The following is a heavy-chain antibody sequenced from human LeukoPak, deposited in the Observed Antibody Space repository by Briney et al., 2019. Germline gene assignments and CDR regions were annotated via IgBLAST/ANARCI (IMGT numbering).Heavy chain of an antibody. CDR1: GFTFTTYW. J-gene: IGHJ6*03. V-gene: IGHV3-7*01. CDR3: ARDAVNERYFDWSRGDYYMDV. Sequence: PGESLRLSCAASGFTFTTYWMSWVRQAPGRGLEWVANIKQDGSEKYYVDSVKGRFTISRDNAKNSLYLQMNSLRAEDTAVYYCARDAVNERYFDWSRGDYYMDVWGKGTTVTVSS. CDR2: IKQDGSEK. D-gene: IGHD3-9*01.